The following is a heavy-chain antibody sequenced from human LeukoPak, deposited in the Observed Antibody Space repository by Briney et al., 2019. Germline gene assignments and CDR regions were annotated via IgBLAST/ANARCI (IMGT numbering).Heavy chain of an antibody. J-gene: IGHJ4*02. D-gene: IGHD6-19*01. V-gene: IGHV4-59*01. CDR1: GGSISSYY. Sequence: SQRLSLTWTVAGGSISSYYCSWIRQPPGEGLEWIGYIYYRGSTNNNPSLKSRVTISVDTAKNQFSLKLSSVTAGDTAVYYFASIGVAGTIVDYWGQGTLVTVSS. CDR3: ASIGVAGTIVDY. CDR2: IYYRGST.